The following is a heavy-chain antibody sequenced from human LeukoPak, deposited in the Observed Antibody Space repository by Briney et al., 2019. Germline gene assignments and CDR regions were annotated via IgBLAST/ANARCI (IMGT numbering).Heavy chain of an antibody. CDR3: VVTRTRGDH. CDR2: INQVGRDK. CDR1: LFTFSNYL. V-gene: IGHV3-7*03. D-gene: IGHD2-21*01. J-gene: IGHJ4*02. Sequence: PGGSLTLSCASSLFTFSNYLMTWVRQAPGRELEWVANINQVGRDKYYVDSVKGRFSISRDNTKNSLFLQMNSLRAEYTAVYYCVVTRTRGDHWGQGTLVTVS.